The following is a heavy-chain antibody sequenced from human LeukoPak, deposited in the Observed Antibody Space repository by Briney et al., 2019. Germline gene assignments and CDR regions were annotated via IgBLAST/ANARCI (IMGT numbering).Heavy chain of an antibody. CDR3: ARPSNWFDP. V-gene: IGHV4-39*01. CDR1: GGSISSSSYY. Sequence: SETLSLTCTVSGGSISSSSYYWGWIRQPPGKGLEWIGSIYYSGSTYYNPSLKSRVTISVDTSKNQFSLKLSSVTAADTAVYYCARPSNWFDPWGQGTLVTVSS. J-gene: IGHJ5*02. CDR2: IYYSGST.